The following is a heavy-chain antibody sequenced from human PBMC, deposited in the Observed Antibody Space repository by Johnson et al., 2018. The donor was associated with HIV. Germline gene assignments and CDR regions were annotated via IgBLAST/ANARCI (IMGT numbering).Heavy chain of an antibody. D-gene: IGHD3-16*01. Sequence: QEQLVESGGGVVQPGRSLRLSCAASGFTFSSYAMHWVRQAPGKGLEWVAVISYAGSNQYCADSVKGRFTISRDNSNKPVYLQMNSLVPEDTAVYYCAKPPSRGADAFDIWGQGTMVTVSS. CDR3: AKPPSRGADAFDI. CDR1: GFTFSSYA. J-gene: IGHJ3*02. V-gene: IGHV3-30*18. CDR2: ISYAGSNQ.